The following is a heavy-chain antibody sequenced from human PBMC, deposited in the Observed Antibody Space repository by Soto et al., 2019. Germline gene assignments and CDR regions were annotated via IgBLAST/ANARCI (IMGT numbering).Heavy chain of an antibody. J-gene: IGHJ4*02. CDR1: GGSMNSGGYC. CDR2: ISYGGTT. V-gene: IGHV4-31*03. Sequence: QVQLQESGPGLVKPSQTLSLTCTVSGGSMNSGGYCWSWIRQHPGEGLEWIGCISYGGTTSYNPSLKSRVIISVDTTKNQFSLMLTSVTAADTAVYYCSRGILIWGQGTLITVSS. D-gene: IGHD2-15*01. CDR3: SRGILI.